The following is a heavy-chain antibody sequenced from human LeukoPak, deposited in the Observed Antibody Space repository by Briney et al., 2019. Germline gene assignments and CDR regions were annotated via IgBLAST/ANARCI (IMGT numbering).Heavy chain of an antibody. D-gene: IGHD1-26*01. Sequence: RASQTLSLTCTVSGGSISSGDYYWSWIRQPPGKGLEWIGYIYYSGSTYYNPSLKSRVTISVDTSKNQFSLKLSSVTAADTAVYYCARDRGGSYEENWFDPWGQGTPVTVSS. J-gene: IGHJ5*02. CDR2: IYYSGST. CDR1: GGSISSGDYY. CDR3: ARDRGGSYEENWFDP. V-gene: IGHV4-30-4*08.